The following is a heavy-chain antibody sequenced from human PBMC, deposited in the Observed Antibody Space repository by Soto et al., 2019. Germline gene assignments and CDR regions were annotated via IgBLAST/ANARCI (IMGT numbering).Heavy chain of an antibody. D-gene: IGHD2-2*01. CDR2: IYYIGIT. V-gene: IGHV4-31*03. Sequence: SETLPLTCTVSGGSISSGGYYWSWIRQHPGKGLEWIGYIYYIGITYYNPSLKSRVTISVDTSKNQFSLKLSSVTAADTAVYYCARDRGPCISTSCSTPEDYYGMDVWGQGTTVTVSS. CDR3: ARDRGPCISTSCSTPEDYYGMDV. J-gene: IGHJ6*02. CDR1: GGSISSGGYY.